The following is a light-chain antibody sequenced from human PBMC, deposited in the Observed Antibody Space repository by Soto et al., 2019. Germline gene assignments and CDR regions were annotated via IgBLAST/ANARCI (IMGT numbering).Light chain of an antibody. V-gene: IGLV2-14*01. J-gene: IGLJ1*01. CDR2: DVS. CDR3: CSYTSSSTYV. CDR1: RSDVGAYNY. Sequence: SVLTQPASLSGSPGQSITISRPGTRSDVGAYNYVSWFQQYPGKAPKLMIYDVSNRPSGVSNRFSGSKSGNTASLTISGLQAEDEADYYCCSYTSSSTYVFGTGTKVTVL.